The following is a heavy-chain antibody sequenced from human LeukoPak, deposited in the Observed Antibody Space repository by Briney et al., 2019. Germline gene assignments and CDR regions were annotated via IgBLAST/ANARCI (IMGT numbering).Heavy chain of an antibody. CDR2: IYTSGST. D-gene: IGHD3-10*01. CDR1: GGSISSYY. CDR3: ARDRYGSGSTNWFDP. Sequence: PSETLSLTCTVSGGSISSYYWSWIRQPAGKGLKWIGRIYTSGSTNYNPSLKSRVTISVDKSKNQFSLKLSSVTAADTAVYYCARDRYGSGSTNWFDPWGQGTLVTVSS. V-gene: IGHV4-4*07. J-gene: IGHJ5*02.